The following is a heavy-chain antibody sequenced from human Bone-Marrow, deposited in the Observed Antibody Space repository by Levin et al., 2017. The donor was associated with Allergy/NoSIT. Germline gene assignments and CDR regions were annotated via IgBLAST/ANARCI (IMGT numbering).Heavy chain of an antibody. J-gene: IGHJ2*01. CDR2: ISASGGRT. Sequence: GESLKISCAASEFTFSNYAMSWVRQAPGKGLEWVSGISASGGRTYYADSVKGRFTISRDDSKNTLYLQMNSLRAEDTAVYYCAKYLREKTYGDQWYFDLWGRGTLVTVSS. V-gene: IGHV3-23*01. CDR3: AKYLREKTYGDQWYFDL. CDR1: EFTFSNYA. D-gene: IGHD4/OR15-4a*01.